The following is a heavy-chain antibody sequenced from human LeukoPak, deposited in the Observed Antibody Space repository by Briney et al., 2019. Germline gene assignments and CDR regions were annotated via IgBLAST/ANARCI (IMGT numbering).Heavy chain of an antibody. J-gene: IGHJ4*02. CDR3: AREYSSGWYGPTLDY. D-gene: IGHD6-19*01. CDR1: GFTFSDYY. V-gene: IGHV3-11*04. Sequence: GGSLRLSCAASGFTFSDYYMSWIRQAPGKGLEWVSYISSSGSTIYYADSVKGRFTISRDNAKNSLYLQMNSLRAEDTAVYYCAREYSSGWYGPTLDYWGQGTLVTVSS. CDR2: ISSSGSTI.